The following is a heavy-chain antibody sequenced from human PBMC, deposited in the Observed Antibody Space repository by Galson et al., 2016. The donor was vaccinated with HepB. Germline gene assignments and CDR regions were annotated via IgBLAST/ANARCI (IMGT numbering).Heavy chain of an antibody. J-gene: IGHJ6*02. D-gene: IGHD3-3*01. Sequence: SLRLSCAASGFTFSSYSMNWVRQAPGKGLEWVSSISSSSSYIYYADSVKGRFTISRGNAKNSLYLQMNSLRAEDTAVYYCARAERLLRFLEWPYYYYGMDVWGQGTTVTVSS. CDR3: ARAERLLRFLEWPYYYYGMDV. V-gene: IGHV3-21*01. CDR1: GFTFSSYS. CDR2: ISSSSSYI.